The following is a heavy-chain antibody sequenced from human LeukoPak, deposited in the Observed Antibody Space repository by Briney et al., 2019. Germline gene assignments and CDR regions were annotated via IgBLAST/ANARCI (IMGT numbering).Heavy chain of an antibody. J-gene: IGHJ4*02. Sequence: ASVTVSCKASGYTFTRYGISWVRQAPGQGLEWMGWISAYNGNTNYAQKLQGRVTMTTDTSTSTAYMELRSLRSDDTAVYYCAREGYCSSTSCRTYYFDYWGQGTLVTVSS. D-gene: IGHD2-2*01. CDR3: AREGYCSSTSCRTYYFDY. CDR2: ISAYNGNT. CDR1: GYTFTRYG. V-gene: IGHV1-18*01.